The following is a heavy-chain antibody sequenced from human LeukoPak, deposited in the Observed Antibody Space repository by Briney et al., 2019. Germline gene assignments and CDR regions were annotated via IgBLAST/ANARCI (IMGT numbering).Heavy chain of an antibody. J-gene: IGHJ4*02. Sequence: ASVKVSCKASGYTFTSYGISWVRQAPGQGLEWMGWISAYNGSTNYAQKLQGRVTMTTDTSTSTAYMELRSLRSDDTAVYYCARDPPGDSSTDHSDYWGQGTLVTVSS. CDR3: ARDPPGDSSTDHSDY. D-gene: IGHD2-2*01. CDR1: GYTFTSYG. CDR2: ISAYNGST. V-gene: IGHV1-18*01.